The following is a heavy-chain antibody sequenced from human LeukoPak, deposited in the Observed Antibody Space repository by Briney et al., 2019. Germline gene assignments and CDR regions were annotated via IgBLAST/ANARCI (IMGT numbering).Heavy chain of an antibody. V-gene: IGHV1-2*02. CDR2: INPNSGGT. CDR3: ARGYPPLEYSSGLGY. Sequence: ASVKVSCKASGYTFTGYYMHWVRQAPGQGLEWMGWINPNSGGTNYAQKFQGRVTMTRDTSISTAYMELSRLRSDDTAVYYCARGYPPLEYSSGLGYWGQGTLVTVSS. J-gene: IGHJ4*02. CDR1: GYTFTGYY. D-gene: IGHD6-25*01.